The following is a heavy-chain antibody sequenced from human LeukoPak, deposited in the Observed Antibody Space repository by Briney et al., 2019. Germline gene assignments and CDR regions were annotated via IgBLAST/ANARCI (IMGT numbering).Heavy chain of an antibody. CDR1: GGSFSGYY. J-gene: IGHJ4*02. D-gene: IGHD3-3*01. Sequence: SETLSLTCAVYGGSFSGYYWSWIRQPPGKGLEWIGEINHSGSTNYNPSLKSRVTISVDTSKNQFSLKLSSVTAADTAVYYCARVTIFGVVKNWGQGTLVTVSS. CDR2: INHSGST. CDR3: ARVTIFGVVKN. V-gene: IGHV4-34*01.